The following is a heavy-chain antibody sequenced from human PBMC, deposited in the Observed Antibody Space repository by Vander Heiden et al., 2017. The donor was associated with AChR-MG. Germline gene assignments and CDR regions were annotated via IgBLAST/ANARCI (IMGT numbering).Heavy chain of an antibody. V-gene: IGHV1-69*06. CDR1: GGTFSSYA. D-gene: IGHD4-17*01. CDR2: IIPIFGTA. CDR3: AGTRVDYGGNSWWYFQH. J-gene: IGHJ1*01. Sequence: QVQLVQSGAEVKKPGSSVKVSCKASGGTFSSYAISWVRQAPGQGLEWMGGIIPIFGTANYAQKFQGRVTITADKSTSTAYMELSSLRSEDTAVYYCAGTRVDYGGNSWWYFQHWGQGTLVTVSS.